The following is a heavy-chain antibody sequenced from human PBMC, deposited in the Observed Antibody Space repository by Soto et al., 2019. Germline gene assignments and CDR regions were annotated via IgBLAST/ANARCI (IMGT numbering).Heavy chain of an antibody. D-gene: IGHD2-15*01. CDR1: GFTFITYG. V-gene: IGHV3-30*03. CDR2: ISYDGRNE. Sequence: PGGSLRLSCEASGFTFITYGMHWVRQAPGKGLEWVAVISYDGRNENYVDSVKGRFTISRDNSKNTLYLQINSLRIDDTAVFYCARGNDYDSATFDYWGQGAQVTVSS. CDR3: ARGNDYDSATFDY. J-gene: IGHJ4*02.